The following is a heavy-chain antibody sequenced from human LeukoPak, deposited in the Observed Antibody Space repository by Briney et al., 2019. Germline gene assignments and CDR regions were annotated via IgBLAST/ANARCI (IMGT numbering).Heavy chain of an antibody. CDR2: IIPIFGTA. Sequence: SVKVSCKASGGTFSSYAISWVRQAPGQGLEWMGGIIPIFGTANYAQKFQGRVTITADESTSTAYMELSSLRSEDTAVYYCARDSAAAGTALYWYSDLWGRGTLVTVSS. J-gene: IGHJ2*01. CDR3: ARDSAAAGTALYWYSDL. V-gene: IGHV1-69*13. CDR1: GGTFSSYA. D-gene: IGHD6-13*01.